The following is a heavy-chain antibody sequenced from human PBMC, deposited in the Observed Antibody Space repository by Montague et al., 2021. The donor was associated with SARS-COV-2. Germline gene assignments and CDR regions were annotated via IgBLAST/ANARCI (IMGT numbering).Heavy chain of an antibody. CDR2: INDSGST. J-gene: IGHJ3*02. D-gene: IGHD3-22*01. Sequence: SETLSLTCTVSGGSISSSSYNWGWNRQPQGKGLEWIGSINDSGSTNYNPSIKSRVTISVDTSKNQFNLKLSSVTAADTDVYYCASPTYYYDSSGSDAFDIWGQGTMVTVSS. CDR3: ASPTYYYDSSGSDAFDI. CDR1: GGSISSSSYN. V-gene: IGHV4-39*01.